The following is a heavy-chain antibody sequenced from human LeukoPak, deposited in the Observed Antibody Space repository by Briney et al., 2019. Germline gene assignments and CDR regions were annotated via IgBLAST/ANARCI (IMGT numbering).Heavy chain of an antibody. CDR3: ARAIEGPNYEGHMDV. V-gene: IGHV1-46*01. Sequence: GASVKVSCKASGYTFTSYYMHWVRQAPGQGLEWMGIINPSGGSTSYAQKFQGRVTMTRDTSTSTVYMELSSLRSEDTAVYYCARAIEGPNYEGHMDVWGKGTTVTVSS. CDR2: INPSGGST. D-gene: IGHD3-3*01. CDR1: GYTFTSYY. J-gene: IGHJ6*03.